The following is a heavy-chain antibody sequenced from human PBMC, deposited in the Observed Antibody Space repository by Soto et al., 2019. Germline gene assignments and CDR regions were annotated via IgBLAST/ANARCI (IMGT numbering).Heavy chain of an antibody. CDR1: GGSISSSSYY. CDR3: ASFITGTTGY. Sequence: SETLSLTCTVSGGSISSSSYYWGWIRQPPGKGLEWIGSIYYSGSTYYNPSLKSRVTISVDTSKNQFSLKLSSVAAADTAVYYCASFITGTTGYWGQGTLVTVSS. J-gene: IGHJ4*02. V-gene: IGHV4-39*01. CDR2: IYYSGST. D-gene: IGHD1-7*01.